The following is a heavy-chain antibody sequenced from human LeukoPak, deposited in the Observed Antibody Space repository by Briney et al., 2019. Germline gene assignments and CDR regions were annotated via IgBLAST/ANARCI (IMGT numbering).Heavy chain of an antibody. J-gene: IGHJ4*02. CDR3: ARDQVGKAMGLFDY. V-gene: IGHV3-33*01. CDR1: GFTFSSYG. D-gene: IGHD5-18*01. Sequence: PGGSLRLSCAASGFTFSSYGMHWVRQAPGKGLEWVAVIWYDGSNKYYADSVKGRFTISRDNSKNTLYLQMNSLRAEDTAVYYCARDQVGKAMGLFDYWGQGTLVTVSS. CDR2: IWYDGSNK.